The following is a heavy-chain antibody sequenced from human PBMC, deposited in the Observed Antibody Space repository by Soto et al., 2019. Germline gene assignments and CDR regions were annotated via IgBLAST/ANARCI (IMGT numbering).Heavy chain of an antibody. V-gene: IGHV3-30-3*01. CDR2: ISYDGTNK. CDR1: GFSFSISP. Sequence: QVQLVESGGGVVQPGRSLRLSCAASGFSFSISPMHWVRQAPGKGPEWVALISYDGTNKFYADSVKGRFTISRDNSKSTLYLQVDSLRPEDAAVYSCARDPKTSGGQHWAFNYFAPWGQGTLVTVSS. J-gene: IGHJ5*02. D-gene: IGHD7-27*01. CDR3: ARDPKTSGGQHWAFNYFAP.